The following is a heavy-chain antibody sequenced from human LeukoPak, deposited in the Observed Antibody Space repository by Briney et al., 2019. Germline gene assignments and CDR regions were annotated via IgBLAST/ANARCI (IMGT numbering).Heavy chain of an antibody. CDR2: ISAYNGNT. CDR1: GYTFISYG. V-gene: IGHV1-18*01. D-gene: IGHD4-17*01. J-gene: IGHJ4*02. Sequence: GASVKVSCKASGYTFISYGISWVRQAPGQGLEWMGWISAYNGNTNYAQKLQGRVTMTTDTSTSTAYMELRSLRSDDTAVYYCARDEGLTVTTGNFDYWGQGTLVTVSS. CDR3: ARDEGLTVTTGNFDY.